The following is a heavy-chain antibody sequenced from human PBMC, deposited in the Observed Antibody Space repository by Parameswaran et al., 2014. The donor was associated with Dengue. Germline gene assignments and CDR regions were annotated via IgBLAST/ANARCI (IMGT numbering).Heavy chain of an antibody. CDR3: AKVVATTDPYGMDV. J-gene: IGHJ6*02. D-gene: IGHD5-12*01. Sequence: WIRQPPGKGLEWVSGISWNSGSIGYADSVKGRFTISRDNAKNSLYLQMNSLRAEDTALYCCAKVVATTDPYGMDVWGQGTTVTVSS. V-gene: IGHV3-9*01. CDR2: ISWNSGSI.